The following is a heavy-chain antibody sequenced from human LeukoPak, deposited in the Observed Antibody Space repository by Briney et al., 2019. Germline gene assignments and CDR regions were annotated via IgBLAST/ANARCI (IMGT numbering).Heavy chain of an antibody. Sequence: GGSLRLSCAASGFTFSSYEMNWVRQAPGKGLEWVSYISSSGSTIYYADSVKGRFTISRDNAKNSLYLQMNSLRAEDTAVYYCARGRVKRITMVRGVIHHLDYWGQGTLVTVSS. CDR2: ISSSGSTI. V-gene: IGHV3-48*03. J-gene: IGHJ4*02. D-gene: IGHD3-10*01. CDR1: GFTFSSYE. CDR3: ARGRVKRITMVRGVIHHLDY.